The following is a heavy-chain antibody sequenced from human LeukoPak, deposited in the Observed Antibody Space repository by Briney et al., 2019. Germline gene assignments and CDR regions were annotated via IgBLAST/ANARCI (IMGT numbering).Heavy chain of an antibody. Sequence: SETLSLTCAVYGGSFSGYYWSWIRQPPGKGLEWIGEINHSGSTNYNPSLKSRVTISVDTSKNQFPLKLSSVTAADTAVYYCASGLSIAARPRYFDYWGQGTLVTVSS. CDR2: INHSGST. D-gene: IGHD6-6*01. CDR3: ASGLSIAARPRYFDY. J-gene: IGHJ4*02. CDR1: GGSFSGYY. V-gene: IGHV4-34*01.